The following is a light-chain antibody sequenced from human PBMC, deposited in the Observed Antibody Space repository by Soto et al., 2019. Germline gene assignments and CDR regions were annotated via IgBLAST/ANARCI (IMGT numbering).Light chain of an antibody. CDR3: QKFGSSSWT. J-gene: IGKJ1*01. CDR2: SES. Sequence: DIQLTQSPPSLSSSVRDRVTITCRASQTIRPYLHWYQQKTGKAPNIIIYSESNLQSGVPSRLSGSGSGTDLNLTISRLEPEDFAVYDCQKFGSSSWTCGQGTKVDIK. V-gene: IGKV1-39*02. CDR1: QTIRPY.